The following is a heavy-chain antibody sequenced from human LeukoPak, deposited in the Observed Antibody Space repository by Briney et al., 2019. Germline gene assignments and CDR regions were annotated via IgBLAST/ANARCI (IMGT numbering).Heavy chain of an antibody. J-gene: IGHJ5*02. D-gene: IGHD2-2*01. Sequence: PGGSLGLSCAASGITFRNYWMSWVRQAPGKGLEWVAFIKEDGSDKHYVDSVEGRFTISRDNAQNSLYLQMNSLRAEDTAVYFCHQPVTLPAWGQGTLVTVSS. CDR3: HQPVTLPA. CDR1: GITFRNYW. V-gene: IGHV3-7*01. CDR2: IKEDGSDK.